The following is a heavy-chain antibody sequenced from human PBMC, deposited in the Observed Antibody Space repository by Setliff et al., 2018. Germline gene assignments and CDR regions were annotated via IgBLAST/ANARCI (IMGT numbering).Heavy chain of an antibody. D-gene: IGHD5-18*01. CDR2: IKQDGSET. J-gene: IGHJ4*01. CDR3: ARGGYRYGY. V-gene: IGHV3-7*04. CDR1: GFTFSTFW. Sequence: GGSLRLSCAASGFTFSTFWMSWVRQAPGKGLEWVANIKQDGSETDYVDSVKGRFTISRDNPNNSLYLQMNNLRAEYTAAYYCARGGYRYGYWGHATLVTVSS.